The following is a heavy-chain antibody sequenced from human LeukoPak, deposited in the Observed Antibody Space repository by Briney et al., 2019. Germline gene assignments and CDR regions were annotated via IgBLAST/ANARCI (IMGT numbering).Heavy chain of an antibody. V-gene: IGHV4-38-2*02. CDR3: ARLGYYDSSGYIWT. J-gene: IGHJ5*02. D-gene: IGHD3-22*01. CDR1: GYSISSGYY. Sequence: SETLSLTCTVSGYSISSGYYWGWIRQPPGKGLEWIGSIYHSGSTYYSPSLKSRVTISVDTSKNQFSLKLSSVTAADTAVYYCARLGYYDSSGYIWTWGQGTLVTVSS. CDR2: IYHSGST.